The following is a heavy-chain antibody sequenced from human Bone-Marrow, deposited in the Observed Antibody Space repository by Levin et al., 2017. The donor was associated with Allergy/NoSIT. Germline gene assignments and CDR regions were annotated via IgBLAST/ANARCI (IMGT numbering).Heavy chain of an antibody. D-gene: IGHD6-19*01. Sequence: SGGSLRLSCAASGITFNTYAMSWVRQAPGKGLQWVSSIDASGDNTYSAVSVKGRFTISRDSSKSTLYLQMNSLRAEDTAVYYCAAGYSLGYSAIDSWGQGTLVTVSS. CDR1: GITFNTYA. J-gene: IGHJ4*02. CDR2: IDASGDNT. CDR3: AAGYSLGYSAIDS. V-gene: IGHV3-23*01.